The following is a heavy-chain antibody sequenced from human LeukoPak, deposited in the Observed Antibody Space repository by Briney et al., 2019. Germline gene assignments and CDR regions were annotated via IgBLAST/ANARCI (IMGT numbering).Heavy chain of an antibody. Sequence: PSQTLSLTCTVSGGSISSGGYCWSWIRQHPGKGLEWIGYIYYSGSTYYNPSLKSRVTISVDTSKNQFSLKLSSVTAADTAVYYCARDHGGYAYFDYWGQGTLVTVSS. J-gene: IGHJ4*02. CDR1: GGSISSGGYC. CDR3: ARDHGGYAYFDY. D-gene: IGHD5-12*01. V-gene: IGHV4-31*03. CDR2: IYYSGST.